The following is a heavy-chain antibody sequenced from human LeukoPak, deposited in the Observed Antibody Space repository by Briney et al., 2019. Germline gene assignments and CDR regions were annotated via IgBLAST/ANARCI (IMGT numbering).Heavy chain of an antibody. D-gene: IGHD5-18*01. CDR1: GGSIGTTNYY. J-gene: IGHJ4*02. CDR3: ARLNRSGGFGYSYGYEAHFDY. Sequence: KPSETLSLTCTVSGGSIGTTNYYWGWLRQPPGKGLEWIGSIYYSGSTYYNPSLKSRVTISVDTSKNQFSLKLSSVTAADTAVYYCARLNRSGGFGYSYGYEAHFDYWGQGTLVTVSS. CDR2: IYYSGST. V-gene: IGHV4-39*01.